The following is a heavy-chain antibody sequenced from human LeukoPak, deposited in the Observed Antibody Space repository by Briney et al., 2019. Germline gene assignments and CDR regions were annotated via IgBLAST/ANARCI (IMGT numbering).Heavy chain of an antibody. CDR1: GGSISSYY. J-gene: IGHJ4*02. V-gene: IGHV4-59*01. D-gene: IGHD1-1*01. CDR2: IYYSGST. Sequence: SETLSLTCTVSGGSISSYYWSWIRQPPGKGLEGIGYIYYSGSTNYNPSLKSRVTISVDTSKNQFSLKLSSVTAADTAVYYCASGMEMTLFDYWGQGTLVTVSS. CDR3: ASGMEMTLFDY.